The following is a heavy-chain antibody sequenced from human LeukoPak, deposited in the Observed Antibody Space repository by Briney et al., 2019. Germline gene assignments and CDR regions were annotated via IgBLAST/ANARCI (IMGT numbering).Heavy chain of an antibody. Sequence: GGSLRLSCAASGFTFSSYGMHWVRQAPGKGLEWVAFIRYDGSNKYYADSVKGRFTISRDNSKNTLYLQMNSLRAEDTAVYYCARDSPYIVVVPAAPAWGQGTLVTVSS. D-gene: IGHD2-2*01. J-gene: IGHJ5*02. V-gene: IGHV3-30*02. CDR2: IRYDGSNK. CDR1: GFTFSSYG. CDR3: ARDSPYIVVVPAAPA.